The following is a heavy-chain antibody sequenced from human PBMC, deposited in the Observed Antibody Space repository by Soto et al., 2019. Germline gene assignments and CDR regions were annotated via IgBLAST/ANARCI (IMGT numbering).Heavy chain of an antibody. J-gene: IGHJ3*02. V-gene: IGHV1-46*03. Sequence: ASVKVSCKASGYTFTSYYMHWVRQAPGQGLEWMGIINPSGGSTSYAQKFQGRVTMTRDTSTSTVYMELSSLRSEETALYYCASLGYGGSLTCPKAFDIWGQGTMVTLSS. CDR1: GYTFTSYY. D-gene: IGHD3-16*01. CDR3: ASLGYGGSLTCPKAFDI. CDR2: INPSGGST.